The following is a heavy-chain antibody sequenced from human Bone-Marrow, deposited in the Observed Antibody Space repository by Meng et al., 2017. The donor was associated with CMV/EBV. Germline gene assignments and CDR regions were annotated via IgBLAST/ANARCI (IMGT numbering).Heavy chain of an antibody. CDR1: GGSISSYY. Sequence: SETLSLTCTVSGGSISSYYWSWIRQPPGKGLEWIGYIYYSGSTNYNPSLKSRVTISVDTSKNQFSLKLRSVTAADSAVYFCASGSSTEAAPLFDPWGQGALVTVSS. V-gene: IGHV4-59*01. CDR2: IYYSGST. D-gene: IGHD6-13*01. J-gene: IGHJ5*02. CDR3: ASGSSTEAAPLFDP.